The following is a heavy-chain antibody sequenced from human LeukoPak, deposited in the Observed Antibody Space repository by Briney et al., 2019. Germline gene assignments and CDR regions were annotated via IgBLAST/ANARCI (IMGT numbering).Heavy chain of an antibody. CDR1: GGSINNYY. D-gene: IGHD3-10*01. J-gene: IGHJ4*02. CDR3: ASSTSSVRVDY. Sequence: SETLSLTCTVSGGSINNYYWSWIRQPPGKGLEWIAYNYYSGSTYYNPSLKSRVTISVDTSKNQFSLKLSSVTAADTAVYYCASSTSSVRVDYWGQGTLVTVSS. CDR2: NYYSGST. V-gene: IGHV4-59*12.